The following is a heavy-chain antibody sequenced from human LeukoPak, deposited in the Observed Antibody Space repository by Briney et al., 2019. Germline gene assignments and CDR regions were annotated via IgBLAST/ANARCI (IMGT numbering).Heavy chain of an antibody. J-gene: IGHJ3*02. Sequence: PSETLSLTCTVSGGPIDSFYWSWIRQPPGKGLEWIGYIYHSGSTSYNPSLKSRVTISVDKSKKQFSLQLSSVTAADTAVYYCARDRPRYCSSTSCYDDAFDIWGQGTMVTVSS. CDR2: IYHSGST. V-gene: IGHV4-59*01. CDR3: ARDRPRYCSSTSCYDDAFDI. CDR1: GGPIDSFY. D-gene: IGHD2-2*01.